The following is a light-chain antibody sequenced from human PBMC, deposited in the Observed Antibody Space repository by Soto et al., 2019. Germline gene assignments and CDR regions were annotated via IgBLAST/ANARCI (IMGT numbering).Light chain of an antibody. V-gene: IGLV3-21*04. CDR3: QVWDSSSDHDV. J-gene: IGLJ1*01. CDR1: NIGSKS. CDR2: YDS. Sequence: SDELTQPPSVSVAPGKTARITCGGNNIGSKSVHWFQQKPGQAPVLVIYYDSDRPSGTPERFSGSNSGNTATVTISRDDAGDEAAYYCQVWDSSSDHDVFGTGTKGTVL.